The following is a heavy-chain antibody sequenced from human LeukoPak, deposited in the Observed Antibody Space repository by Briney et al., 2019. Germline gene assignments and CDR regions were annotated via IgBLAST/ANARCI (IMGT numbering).Heavy chain of an antibody. J-gene: IGHJ4*02. Sequence: PGGSLRLSCAASGFTFSSYSMNWVRQAPGKGLEWVANIKQDGSEKYYVDSVKGRFTISRDNAKNSLYLQMNSLRAEDTAVYYCAKKGSGWYGPYGRIGYWGQGTLVTVSS. CDR2: IKQDGSEK. V-gene: IGHV3-7*01. CDR3: AKKGSGWYGPYGRIGY. D-gene: IGHD6-19*01. CDR1: GFTFSSYS.